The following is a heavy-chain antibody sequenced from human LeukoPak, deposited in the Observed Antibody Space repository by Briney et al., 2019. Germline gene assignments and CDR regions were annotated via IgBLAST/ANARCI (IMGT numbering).Heavy chain of an antibody. D-gene: IGHD2-15*01. J-gene: IGHJ6*02. Sequence: SETLSLTCAVYGGSFSGYYWSWIRQPPGKGLEWIGEINHSGSTNYNPSLKSRVTISVDTSKNQFSLKLSSVTAADTAVYYCARGGYGRLVVAATPTGMDVWGQGTTVTVSS. V-gene: IGHV4-34*01. CDR3: ARGGYGRLVVAATPTGMDV. CDR1: GGSFSGYY. CDR2: INHSGST.